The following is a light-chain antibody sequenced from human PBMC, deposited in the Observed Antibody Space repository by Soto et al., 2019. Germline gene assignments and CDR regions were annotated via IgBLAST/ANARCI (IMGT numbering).Light chain of an antibody. Sequence: DIQMTQSPSTLSASVGDRVTITCRASQSISTWLAWYQQKAGKAPKLLIYKASSSQSGVPSRFSGSGSGTEFTLTINSLRPDDFATYYCRQYSTYSRAFGQGTKVEIK. J-gene: IGKJ1*01. V-gene: IGKV1-5*03. CDR1: QSISTW. CDR2: KAS. CDR3: RQYSTYSRA.